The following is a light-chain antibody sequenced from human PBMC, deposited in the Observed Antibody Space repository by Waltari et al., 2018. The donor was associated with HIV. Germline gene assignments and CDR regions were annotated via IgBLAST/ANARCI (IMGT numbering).Light chain of an antibody. CDR3: EAWDSGPRAVV. CDR1: SSNIGNNY. CDR2: DND. Sequence: QSVLTQPPSVSAAPGQKVTISCSGTSSNIGNNYVSWYQQFPGAAPKLLLYDNDKRPSGIPDRFSGSKSGTSATLGIIGLQTGDEADYYCEAWDSGPRAVVFGAGTKLTVL. V-gene: IGLV1-51*01. J-gene: IGLJ2*01.